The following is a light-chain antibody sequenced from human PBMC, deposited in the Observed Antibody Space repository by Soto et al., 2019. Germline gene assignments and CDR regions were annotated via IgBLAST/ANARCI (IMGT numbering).Light chain of an antibody. J-gene: IGKJ2*01. CDR2: AAS. CDR3: QQYYSNPPYT. Sequence: AIRMTQSPSSLSASTGDRVTITCRASQGISSYLAWYQQKPGKAPKLLIYAASTLQSGVPSRFSGSGSGTEFTPTTICLQAEDFSTYYCQQYYSNPPYTFGQGTKLEIK. CDR1: QGISSY. V-gene: IGKV1-8*01.